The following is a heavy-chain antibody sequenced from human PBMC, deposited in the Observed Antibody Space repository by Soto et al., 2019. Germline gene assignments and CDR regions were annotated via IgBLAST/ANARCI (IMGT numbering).Heavy chain of an antibody. Sequence: GGSLRLSCTASGFTFGDYAMSWFRQAPGKGLEWVGFIRSKAYGGTTEYAASVKGRFTISRDDSKSIAYLQMNSLKTEDTAVYYCTSSMVRGVINADYWGQGTLVTVSS. D-gene: IGHD3-10*01. V-gene: IGHV3-49*03. J-gene: IGHJ4*02. CDR1: GFTFGDYA. CDR3: TSSMVRGVINADY. CDR2: IRSKAYGGTT.